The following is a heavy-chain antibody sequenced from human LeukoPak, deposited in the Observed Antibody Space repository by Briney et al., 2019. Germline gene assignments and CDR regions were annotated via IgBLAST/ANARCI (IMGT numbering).Heavy chain of an antibody. Sequence: SETLPLTCTVSGGSISSGDYYWSWIRQPPGKGLEWIGYIYYSGSTYYNPSLKSRVTISVDTSKNQFSLKLSSVTAADTAVYYCARVRCSSTSCRKGRDKWFDPWGQGTLVTVSS. D-gene: IGHD2-2*01. CDR1: GGSISSGDYY. CDR3: ARVRCSSTSCRKGRDKWFDP. CDR2: IYYSGST. V-gene: IGHV4-30-4*08. J-gene: IGHJ5*02.